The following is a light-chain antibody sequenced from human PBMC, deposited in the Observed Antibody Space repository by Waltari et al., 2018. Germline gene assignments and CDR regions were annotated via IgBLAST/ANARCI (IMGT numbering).Light chain of an antibody. CDR3: QVWDSSSVYV. CDR2: SDS. Sequence: SYVLTQPPSVSVAPGKTARITCGGNNIGSKSVNWYQQKPGQAPVLVIDSDSDRPSGIPERFSGSNSGNTATLSVSRVEAGDEAVYYCQVWDSSSVYVFGSGTKVTVL. CDR1: NIGSKS. J-gene: IGLJ1*01. V-gene: IGLV3-21*04.